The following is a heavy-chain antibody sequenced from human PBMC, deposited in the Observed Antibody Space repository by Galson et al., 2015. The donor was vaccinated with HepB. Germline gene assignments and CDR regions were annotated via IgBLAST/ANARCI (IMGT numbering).Heavy chain of an antibody. V-gene: IGHV6-1*01. J-gene: IGHJ4*02. Sequence: CAISGDSVSSNSAAWNWIRQSPSRGLEWLGRTYYRSKWYTDYAISVKGRITINADTSKNQFSLQPKSVTPEDTAVYFCAGGLNTYFDYWGQGILVTVAA. CDR1: GDSVSSNSAA. D-gene: IGHD2/OR15-2a*01. CDR3: AGGLNTYFDY. CDR2: TYYRSKWYT.